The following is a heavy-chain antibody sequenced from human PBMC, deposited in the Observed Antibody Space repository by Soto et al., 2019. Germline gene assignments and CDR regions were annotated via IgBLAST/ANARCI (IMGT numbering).Heavy chain of an antibody. Sequence: QVQLVQSGAEVKKPGSSVKVSCKASGGTFSSYAISWVRQAPGQGLEWMGGIIPIFDTADYAQKFQGRVTXTXNESTSTAYMELSSLRSEDTAVYYCASHGITGTWVYYYGMDVWGQGTTVTVSS. CDR3: ASHGITGTWVYYYGMDV. D-gene: IGHD1-7*01. CDR1: GGTFSSYA. V-gene: IGHV1-69*05. CDR2: IIPIFDTA. J-gene: IGHJ6*02.